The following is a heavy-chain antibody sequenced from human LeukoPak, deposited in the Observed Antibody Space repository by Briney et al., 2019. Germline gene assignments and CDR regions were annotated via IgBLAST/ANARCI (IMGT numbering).Heavy chain of an antibody. D-gene: IGHD3-16*01. Sequence: PSETLSLTCSVSGGSLTNYYWGWIRQPPGKGLEFIGYIHSDGTTNYDSSLQSRVAISLDTSKIQFSLRLYSVTAADTALNFCARLNFRGGEALHFDSWGQGTLVTVSS. V-gene: IGHV4-4*09. CDR3: ARLNFRGGEALHFDS. J-gene: IGHJ4*02. CDR1: GGSLTNYY. CDR2: IHSDGTT.